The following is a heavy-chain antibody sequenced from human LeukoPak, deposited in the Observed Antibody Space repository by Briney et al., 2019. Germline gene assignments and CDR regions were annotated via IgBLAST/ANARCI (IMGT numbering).Heavy chain of an antibody. V-gene: IGHV4-34*01. Sequence: SETLSLTCAVYGGSFSGYYWSWIRQPPGKGLEWIGEINHSGSTNYNTSLKSRVTISVDTSKNQFSLKLSSVTAVDTAVYYCARQEYSRGWLFDYWGQGTLVTVSS. J-gene: IGHJ4*02. CDR1: GGSFSGYY. D-gene: IGHD6-19*01. CDR2: INHSGST. CDR3: ARQEYSRGWLFDY.